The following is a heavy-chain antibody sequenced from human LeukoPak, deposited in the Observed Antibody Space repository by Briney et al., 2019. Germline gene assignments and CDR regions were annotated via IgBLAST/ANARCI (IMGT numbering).Heavy chain of an antibody. Sequence: SETLSLTCAVYGGSFSGYYWSWLRQPPGKGLEWIGEINHSGSTNYNPSLKSRVTISVDTSKNQFSLKLSSVTAADTAVYYCARADAQWSYFDYWGQGTLVTVSS. CDR1: GGSFSGYY. J-gene: IGHJ4*02. CDR2: INHSGST. D-gene: IGHD6-19*01. V-gene: IGHV4-34*01. CDR3: ARADAQWSYFDY.